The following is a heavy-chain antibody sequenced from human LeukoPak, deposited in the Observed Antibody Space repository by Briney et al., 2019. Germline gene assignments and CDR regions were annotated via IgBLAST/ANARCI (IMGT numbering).Heavy chain of an antibody. CDR1: GGSFSGYY. V-gene: IGHV4-34*01. D-gene: IGHD3-3*01. J-gene: IGHJ6*03. CDR3: ARETYYDFWSLDSYYYYYMDV. CDR2: INHSGST. Sequence: SETLSLTCAVNGGSFSGYYWSYIRQPPGKGLEWIGEINHSGSTNYNPSLKTRVTISVDTSKKQFSLNLSSVTAADTAVYYCARETYYDFWSLDSYYYYYMDVWGKGTTVTVSS.